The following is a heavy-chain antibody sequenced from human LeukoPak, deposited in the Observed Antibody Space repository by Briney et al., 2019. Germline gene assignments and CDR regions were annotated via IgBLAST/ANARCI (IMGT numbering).Heavy chain of an antibody. CDR2: ISGRGTST. J-gene: IGHJ4*02. D-gene: IGHD5-18*01. CDR1: GFTFSSYA. V-gene: IGHV3-23*01. CDR3: AKSGQLWSPFDY. Sequence: GESLRLSCAASGFTFSSYAMSWVRQAPGKGLEWVSVISGRGTSTYYADSVKGQFTISRDNSKNTLYLQMNSLRAEDTAVYYCAKSGQLWSPFDYWGQGTLVTVSS.